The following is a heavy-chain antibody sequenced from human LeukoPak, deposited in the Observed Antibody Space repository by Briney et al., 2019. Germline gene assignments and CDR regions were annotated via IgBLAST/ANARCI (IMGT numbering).Heavy chain of an antibody. CDR2: IKQDGSEK. J-gene: IGHJ3*02. Sequence: GGSLRLSCAASGFTFSSYWMSWVRQAPGKGLEWVANIKQDGSEKYYVDSVKGRFTISRDNAKNSLYLQMNSLRAEDTAVYYCARTYYHDSSGYRYAFDIWGQGTMVTVSS. V-gene: IGHV3-7*01. D-gene: IGHD3-22*01. CDR1: GFTFSSYW. CDR3: ARTYYHDSSGYRYAFDI.